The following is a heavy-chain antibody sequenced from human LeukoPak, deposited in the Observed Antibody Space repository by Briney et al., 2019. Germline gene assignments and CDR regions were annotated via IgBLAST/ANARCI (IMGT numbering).Heavy chain of an antibody. V-gene: IGHV3-7*03. CDR1: GFTFRNYW. D-gene: IGHD6-19*01. Sequence: GGSLRLSCAASGFTFRNYWMSWVRQAPGTGLEWVANIKQDGSDRNYVTSARGRFTISRDNAESSLYLQMNSLRVEDTAVYYCVRNLAVAGTCFDSWGQGTLVTVSS. J-gene: IGHJ4*02. CDR2: IKQDGSDR. CDR3: VRNLAVAGTCFDS.